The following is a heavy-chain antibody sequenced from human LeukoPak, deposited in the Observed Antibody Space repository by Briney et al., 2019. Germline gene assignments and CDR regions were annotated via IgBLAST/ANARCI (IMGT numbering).Heavy chain of an antibody. CDR1: GYTFTDYY. J-gene: IGHJ5*02. V-gene: IGHV1-2*02. Sequence: ASVKVSCKASGYTFTDYYMHWMRHAPGQGHEWKGLINPNNGGTNYAQQFQGRVTLTRDTSIRTAYMELSRLKSDDTAVYYCAREGITAPQTNWFDPWGQGTLVTVSS. D-gene: IGHD6-13*01. CDR3: AREGITAPQTNWFDP. CDR2: INPNNGGT.